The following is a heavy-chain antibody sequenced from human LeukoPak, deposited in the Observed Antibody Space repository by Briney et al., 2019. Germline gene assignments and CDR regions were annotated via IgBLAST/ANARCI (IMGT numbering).Heavy chain of an antibody. CDR2: INPNSGGT. CDR3: ARDQHSSSWYIDY. Sequence: ASVTVSCKASGYTFTVYYMHWVRQAPGQGLEWMGWINPNSGGTNYAQKFQGRVTMTRDTSISTAYMELSRLRSDDTAVYYCARDQHSSSWYIDYWGQGTLVTVSS. J-gene: IGHJ4*02. D-gene: IGHD6-13*01. CDR1: GYTFTVYY. V-gene: IGHV1-2*02.